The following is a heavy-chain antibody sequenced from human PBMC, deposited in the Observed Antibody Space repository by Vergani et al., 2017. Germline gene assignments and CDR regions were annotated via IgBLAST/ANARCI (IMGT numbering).Heavy chain of an antibody. V-gene: IGHV3-33*01. J-gene: IGHJ6*02. Sequence: QVQLVESGGGVVQPGRSLRLSCAASGFTFSSYGTHWVRQAPGKGLEWVAVIWYDGSNKYYADSVKGRFTISRDNSKNTLYLQMNSLRAEDTAVYYCARDNRLDYYYGMDVWGQGTTVTVSS. CDR2: IWYDGSNK. CDR1: GFTFSSYG. CDR3: ARDNRLDYYYGMDV.